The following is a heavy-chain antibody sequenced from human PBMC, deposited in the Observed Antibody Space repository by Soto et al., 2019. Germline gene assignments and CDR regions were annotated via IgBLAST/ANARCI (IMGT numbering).Heavy chain of an antibody. J-gene: IGHJ4*02. CDR2: ISAYNGNT. D-gene: IGHD3-10*01. Sequence: ASVKVSCKASGYTFTSYGISWVRQAPGQGLEWMGWISAYNGNTNYAQKLQGRVTMTTDTSTSTVYMELRSLRSDDTAVYYFVAPASFYGSGSYSSDFDYWGQGTLVTVSS. CDR1: GYTFTSYG. V-gene: IGHV1-18*01. CDR3: VAPASFYGSGSYSSDFDY.